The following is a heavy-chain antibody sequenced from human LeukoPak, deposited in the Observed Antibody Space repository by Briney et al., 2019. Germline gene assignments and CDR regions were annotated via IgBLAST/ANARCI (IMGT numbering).Heavy chain of an antibody. CDR2: VSPNNGGT. CDR3: ATLLWFGDFDY. Sequence: ASVKASCKTSGYLSTGFFIHWVRQAPGQGLEWMGSVSPNNGGTSYAQRFQGRVNMTSDTSTRTAYLQLSGLRFDDTAVYYCATLLWFGDFDYWGQGTPVTVS. V-gene: IGHV1-2*02. J-gene: IGHJ4*02. CDR1: GYLSTGFF. D-gene: IGHD3-10*01.